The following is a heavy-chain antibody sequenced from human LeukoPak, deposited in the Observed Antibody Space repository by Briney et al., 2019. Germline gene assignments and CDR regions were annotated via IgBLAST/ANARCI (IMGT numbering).Heavy chain of an antibody. CDR3: ASDPCGADCHDEYFQY. D-gene: IGHD2-21*02. J-gene: IGHJ1*01. Sequence: TGGSLRLSCAASGFTLSSYAMSWVRQAPGKGVEWVSAISVSGNTYHADSVKGRFTISRDSSKNTLYLQMNSLRAGAAAVYYCASDPCGADCHDEYFQYWGQGTLVTVSS. V-gene: IGHV3-23*01. CDR1: GFTLSSYA. CDR2: ISVSGNT.